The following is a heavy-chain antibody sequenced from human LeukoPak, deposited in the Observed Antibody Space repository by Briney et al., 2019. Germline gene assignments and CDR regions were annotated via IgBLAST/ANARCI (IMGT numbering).Heavy chain of an antibody. V-gene: IGHV3-66*01. CDR2: IYSGGST. CDR1: GFTVSSNY. Sequence: PGGSLRLSCAASGFTVSSNYMSWVRQAPGKGLERVSVIYSGGSTYYADSVKGRFTISRDNSKNTLYLQMNSLRAEDTAVYYCAREATVTRGWFDPWGQGTLVTVSS. CDR3: AREATVTRGWFDP. D-gene: IGHD4-17*01. J-gene: IGHJ5*02.